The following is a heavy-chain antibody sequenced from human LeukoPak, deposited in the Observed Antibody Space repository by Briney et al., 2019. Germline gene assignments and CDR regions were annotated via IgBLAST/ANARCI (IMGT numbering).Heavy chain of an antibody. Sequence: SETLSLICAVYGGSFSGYYWSWIRQPPGKGLEWIGEINHSGSTNYNPSLKSRVTISVDTSKNQFSLKLSSVTAADTAVYYCARGVDTAMVSEFDYWGQGTLVTVSS. CDR3: ARGVDTAMVSEFDY. D-gene: IGHD5-18*01. V-gene: IGHV4-34*01. CDR1: GGSFSGYY. J-gene: IGHJ4*02. CDR2: INHSGST.